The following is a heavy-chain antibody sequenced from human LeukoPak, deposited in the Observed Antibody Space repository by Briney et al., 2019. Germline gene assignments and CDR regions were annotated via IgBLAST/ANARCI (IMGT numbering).Heavy chain of an antibody. V-gene: IGHV3-33*01. CDR3: TRGSLED. CDR2: IWYDGSKK. CDR1: GFAFSSYG. Sequence: GGSLRLSCAASGFAFSSYGMHWVRQAPGKGLEWVAVIWYDGSKKYYADSVRGRFTISRDNAKNTLYLQMNSLRAEDTAVYYCTRGSLEDWGQGTLVTVSS. J-gene: IGHJ4*02.